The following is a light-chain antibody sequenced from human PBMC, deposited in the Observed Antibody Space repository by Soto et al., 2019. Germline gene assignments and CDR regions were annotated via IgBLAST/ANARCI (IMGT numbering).Light chain of an antibody. V-gene: IGLV1-51*01. Sequence: QSVLTQPPSVSAAPGQRVTISCSGSSSNIGNNYVSWYQQLPGTAPKLLIYDNNKRPSGIPDRFSGSKSGASATLGITGLQTGDEADYHCETWDSSLSAVVFGGGTKVTV. CDR2: DNN. CDR1: SSNIGNNY. CDR3: ETWDSSLSAVV. J-gene: IGLJ2*01.